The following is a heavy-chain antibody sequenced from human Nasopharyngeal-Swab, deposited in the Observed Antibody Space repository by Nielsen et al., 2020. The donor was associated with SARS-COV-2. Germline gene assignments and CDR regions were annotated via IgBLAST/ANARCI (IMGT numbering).Heavy chain of an antibody. Sequence: ASVKVSCKASGYTFTSYGISWVRQAPGQGLEWMGWISAYNSRTYYAQKFQGSVTMTTDTSTSTAYMDLRSLRSDDTAVYYCARDPRGPDYWGQGTLVTVSS. V-gene: IGHV1-18*01. J-gene: IGHJ4*02. CDR1: GYTFTSYG. CDR2: ISAYNSRT. D-gene: IGHD6-25*01. CDR3: ARDPRGPDY.